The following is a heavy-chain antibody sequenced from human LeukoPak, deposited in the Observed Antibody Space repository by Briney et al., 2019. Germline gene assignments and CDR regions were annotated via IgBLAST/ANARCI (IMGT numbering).Heavy chain of an antibody. CDR3: AIRYSSGWYY. V-gene: IGHV1-69*13. CDR1: GGTFSSYA. D-gene: IGHD6-19*01. J-gene: IGHJ4*02. CDR2: IIPIFGTA. Sequence: APVKVSCKASGGTFSSYAISWVRQAPGQGLEWMGGIIPIFGTANYAQKFQGRVTITADESTSTAYMELSSLRSEDTAVYYCAIRYSSGWYYWGQGTLVTVSS.